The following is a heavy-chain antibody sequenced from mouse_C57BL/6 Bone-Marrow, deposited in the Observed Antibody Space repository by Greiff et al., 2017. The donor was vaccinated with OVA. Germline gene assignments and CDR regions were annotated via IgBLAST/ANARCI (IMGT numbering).Heavy chain of an antibody. CDR1: GYTFTDYN. D-gene: IGHD2-3*01. CDR3: ANPIYDGYSYAMDY. V-gene: IGHV1-18*01. Sequence: EVQLQQSGPELVKPGASVKIPCKASGYTFTDYNMDWVKQSHGKSLEWIGDINPNNGGTIYNQKFKGKATLTVDKSSSTAYMELLSLTSEDTAVYFCANPIYDGYSYAMDYWGQGTSVTVSS. CDR2: INPNNGGT. J-gene: IGHJ4*01.